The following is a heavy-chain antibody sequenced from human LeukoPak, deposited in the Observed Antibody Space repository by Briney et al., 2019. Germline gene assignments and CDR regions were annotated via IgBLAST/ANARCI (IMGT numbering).Heavy chain of an antibody. J-gene: IGHJ6*03. V-gene: IGHV1-8*01. CDR3: ARGALTVDYYYYMDV. CDR1: GYTFTSYD. Sequence: ASVKVSCKASGYTFTSYDINWVRQATGQGLEWMGWMNPNSGNTGYAQKFQGRVTITADESTSTAYMELSSLRSEDTAVYYCARGALTVDYYYYMDVWGKGTTVTVSS. CDR2: MNPNSGNT.